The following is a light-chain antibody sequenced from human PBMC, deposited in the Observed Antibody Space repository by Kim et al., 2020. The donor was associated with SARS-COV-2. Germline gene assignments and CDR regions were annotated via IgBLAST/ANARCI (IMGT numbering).Light chain of an antibody. CDR3: AAWDDSLNGYV. CDR2: SNN. J-gene: IGLJ1*01. Sequence: ELTQPTSASGTHGQRVTISCSGSSSNIGSNTVNWYQQLPGTAPKLLIYSNNQRPSGVPDRFSGSKSGTSASLAISGLQSEDEADYYCAAWDDSLNGYVFGTGTKVTVL. CDR1: SSNIGSNT. V-gene: IGLV1-44*01.